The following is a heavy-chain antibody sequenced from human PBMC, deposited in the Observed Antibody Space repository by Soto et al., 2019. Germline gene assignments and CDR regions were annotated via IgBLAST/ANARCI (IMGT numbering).Heavy chain of an antibody. CDR2: IGPDGTDI. J-gene: IGHJ6*02. V-gene: IGHV3-74*03. D-gene: IGHD4-17*01. CDR3: ARGGGLRWYAYGMDV. CDR1: GFTFGNFW. Sequence: GGSLRLSCSDSGFTFGNFWIHWVRQAPGKGLEWVSHIGPDGTDIVYADSVKGRFIISRDNARNTVYLQMNSLEAEDTAVYYCARGGGLRWYAYGMDVWGQGTTVTVSS.